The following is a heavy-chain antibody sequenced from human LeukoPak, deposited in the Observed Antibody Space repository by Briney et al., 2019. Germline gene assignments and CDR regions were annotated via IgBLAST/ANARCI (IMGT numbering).Heavy chain of an antibody. CDR1: GGTFSSYA. Sequence: SVKVSCKASGGTFSSYAISWVRQAPGQGLEWMGGIIPIFGTANYAQKFQGRVTITADESTSTAYMELSSLRSEDTAVYCCARGGDIVATTPDYWGQGTLVTVSS. D-gene: IGHD5-12*01. J-gene: IGHJ4*02. CDR3: ARGGDIVATTPDY. V-gene: IGHV1-69*13. CDR2: IIPIFGTA.